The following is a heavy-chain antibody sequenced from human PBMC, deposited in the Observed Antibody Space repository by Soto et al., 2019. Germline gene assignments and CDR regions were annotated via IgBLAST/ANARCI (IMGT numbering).Heavy chain of an antibody. CDR3: ARGSGYSGSSYWDY. CDR1: GGSITSSY. Sequence: QVQLQESGPGLVKPSETLSLTCFVSGGSITSSYWIWIRQPPGKGLEWIGYIYDSGNTNYNPSLKSRVTISVDTPKYQFALKLSSVTAADTAVYYCARGSGYSGSSYWDYWGQGTLVTVSS. V-gene: IGHV4-59*01. D-gene: IGHD5-12*01. CDR2: IYDSGNT. J-gene: IGHJ4*02.